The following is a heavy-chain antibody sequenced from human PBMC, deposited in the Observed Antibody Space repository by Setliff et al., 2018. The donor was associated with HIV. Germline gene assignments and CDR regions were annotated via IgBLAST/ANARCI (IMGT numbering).Heavy chain of an antibody. Sequence: ASETLSLTCSVSGVSINRTDHYWGWIRQSPGKRLEWIGSVSQSGSTYYNPSLKSRITISVDRSKNLFSLKLISVTAADQGVYYCARVPVAWANWFDPWGLGTLVTVSS. CDR1: GVSINRTDHY. D-gene: IGHD2-21*01. CDR3: ARVPVAWANWFDP. J-gene: IGHJ5*02. CDR2: VSQSGST. V-gene: IGHV4-39*01.